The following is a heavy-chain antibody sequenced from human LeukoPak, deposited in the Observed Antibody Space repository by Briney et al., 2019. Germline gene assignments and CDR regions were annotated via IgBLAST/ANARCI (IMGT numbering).Heavy chain of an antibody. D-gene: IGHD2/OR15-2a*01. CDR2: ISSSSSYI. V-gene: IGHV3-21*01. Sequence: GGSLRLSCAASGFTFSSYSMNWVRQAPGKGLEWVSSISSSSSYIYYADSVKGRFTISRDNAKNSLYLQMNSLRAEDTDTAVYYCARSSRSGTTSGTYGYFDLSGRGTLVTVSS. CDR1: GFTFSSYS. CDR3: ARSSRSGTTSGTYGYFDL. J-gene: IGHJ2*01.